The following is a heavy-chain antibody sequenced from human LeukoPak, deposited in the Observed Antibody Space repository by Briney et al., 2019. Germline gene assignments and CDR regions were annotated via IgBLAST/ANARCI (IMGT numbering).Heavy chain of an antibody. CDR1: GGSISSYY. D-gene: IGHD6-19*01. V-gene: IGHV4-59*08. J-gene: IGHJ4*02. Sequence: SSETLSLTCTVSGGSISSYYWSWIRQPPGKGLEWTGYIYYSGSTNYNPSLKSRVTISVDTSKNQFSLKLSSVTAADTAVYYCARQSHSSGWPGGPDYWGQATLVTVSS. CDR2: IYYSGST. CDR3: ARQSHSSGWPGGPDY.